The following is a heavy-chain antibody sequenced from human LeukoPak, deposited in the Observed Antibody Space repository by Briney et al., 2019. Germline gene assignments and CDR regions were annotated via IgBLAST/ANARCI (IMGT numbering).Heavy chain of an antibody. J-gene: IGHJ4*02. CDR3: ARAGYSYVTFDY. D-gene: IGHD5-18*01. V-gene: IGHV4-4*02. CDR1: GGSISSSNW. CDR2: IYHSGST. Sequence: PSETLSLTCAVSGGSISSSNWWSWVRQPPGKGLEWIGEIYHSGSTNYNPFLKSRVTISVDKSKNQFSLKLSSVTAAGTAVYYCARAGYSYVTFDYWGQGTLVTVSS.